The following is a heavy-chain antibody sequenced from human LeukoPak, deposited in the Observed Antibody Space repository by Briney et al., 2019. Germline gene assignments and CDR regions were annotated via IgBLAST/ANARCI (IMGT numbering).Heavy chain of an antibody. Sequence: GGSLRLSCAASGFTFSSFGMIWVRQAPGKGLEWVSIIWHDGSNRYYADSVKGRFTTSRDNSKNTLYLEMNSLRAEDTAVYYCARARATQGSRYFYYYYGMDVWGQGTTVTVSS. CDR3: ARARATQGSRYFYYYYGMDV. CDR2: IWHDGSNR. CDR1: GFTFSSFG. J-gene: IGHJ6*02. V-gene: IGHV3-33*01.